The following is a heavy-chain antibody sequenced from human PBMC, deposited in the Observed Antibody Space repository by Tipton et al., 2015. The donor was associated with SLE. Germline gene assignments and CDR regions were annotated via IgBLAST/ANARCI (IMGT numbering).Heavy chain of an antibody. CDR3: ASVNYYDSSGPYHFQH. CDR2: INSDGSST. D-gene: IGHD3-22*01. V-gene: IGHV3-74*01. CDR1: GFTFSSYW. J-gene: IGHJ1*01. Sequence: SGFTFSSYWMHWVRQAPGKGLVWVSRINSDGSSTSYADSVKGRFTISRDNAKNTLYLQMNSLRAEDTAVYYCASVNYYDSSGPYHFQHWGQGTLVTVSS.